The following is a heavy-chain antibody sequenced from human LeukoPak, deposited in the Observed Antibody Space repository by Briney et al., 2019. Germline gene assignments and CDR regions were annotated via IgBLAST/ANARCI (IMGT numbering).Heavy chain of an antibody. Sequence: SDTLSLTCGVSGGSVSSGSYYWSCIRQPPGKGLEWIGYIYYSGSTNYNPSLKSRVTISVDTSKNQFSLKLSSVTAADTAVYYCASSGGYCSGGSCYSTYTYAFDIWGQGTMVTVSS. V-gene: IGHV4-61*01. CDR3: ASSGGYCSGGSCYSTYTYAFDI. CDR2: IYYSGST. CDR1: GGSVSSGSYY. D-gene: IGHD2-15*01. J-gene: IGHJ3*02.